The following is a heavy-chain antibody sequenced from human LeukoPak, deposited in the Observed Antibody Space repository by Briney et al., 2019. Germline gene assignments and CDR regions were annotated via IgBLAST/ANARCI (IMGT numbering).Heavy chain of an antibody. CDR3: ARVTGYMIEDYFDY. J-gene: IGHJ4*02. CDR2: IYYSGST. Sequence: SPSETLSLTCTVSGGSISSYYWSWIRQPPGKGLEWIGYIYYSGSTNYNSSLKSRVTISVDTSKNQFSLRLSSVTAADTAVYYCARVTGYMIEDYFDYWGQGILVTVSS. D-gene: IGHD3-22*01. V-gene: IGHV4-59*01. CDR1: GGSISSYY.